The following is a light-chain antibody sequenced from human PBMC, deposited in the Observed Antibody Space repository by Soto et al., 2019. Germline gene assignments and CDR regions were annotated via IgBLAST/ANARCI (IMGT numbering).Light chain of an antibody. CDR2: DVS. J-gene: IGLJ2*01. CDR1: STDVGGYSF. Sequence: QSALTQPASVSGSPGQSITISCTGTSTDVGGYSFVSWYQQHPGKAPKLMIYDVSNRPSGVSNRFSGSKSGNTASLTISGLQAEDEADYYCSSYTSSSTPPGVFGVGTKLTVL. V-gene: IGLV2-14*01. CDR3: SSYTSSSTPPGV.